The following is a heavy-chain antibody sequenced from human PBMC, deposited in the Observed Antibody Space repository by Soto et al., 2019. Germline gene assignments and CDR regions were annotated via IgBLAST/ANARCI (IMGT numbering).Heavy chain of an antibody. CDR2: IIPIFGTA. V-gene: IGHV1-69*06. D-gene: IGHD4-17*01. Sequence: SEKVSCKASGGTFSSYAISWVRQAPGQGLEWMGGIIPIFGTANYAQKFQGRVTITADKSTSTAYMELSSLRSEDTAVYYCARARGHDYGDYGGLGYYYYGMDVWGQGTTVTVSS. CDR1: GGTFSSYA. CDR3: ARARGHDYGDYGGLGYYYYGMDV. J-gene: IGHJ6*02.